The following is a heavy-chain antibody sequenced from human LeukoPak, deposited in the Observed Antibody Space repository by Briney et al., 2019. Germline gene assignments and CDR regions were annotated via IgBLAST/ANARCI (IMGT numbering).Heavy chain of an antibody. J-gene: IGHJ4*02. Sequence: TTGGSLRLSCAASGFTFSNAWMSWVRQAPGKGLEWVGRIKSKTDGGTTDYAAPVKGRFTISRDDSKSIAYLQMNSLKTEDTAVYYCTREGLRYFDWLLHITPEMWAFDYWGQGTLVTVSS. V-gene: IGHV3-15*01. D-gene: IGHD3-9*01. CDR2: IKSKTDGGTT. CDR1: GFTFSNAW. CDR3: TREGLRYFDWLLHITPEMWAFDY.